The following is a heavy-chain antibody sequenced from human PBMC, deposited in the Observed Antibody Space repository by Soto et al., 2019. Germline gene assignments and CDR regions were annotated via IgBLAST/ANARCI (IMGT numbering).Heavy chain of an antibody. CDR3: ARDDVLCDGGRCYWIPLDV. D-gene: IGHD2-15*01. Sequence: EVQLVESGGGLVQPGGSLRLSCAASGFTVSSKYMTWVRQAPGKGLEWVSLIQSGCTTYYADSVKGRCTISRDTSENTLHLQMDSLRVEDTAGYYCARDDVLCDGGRCYWIPLDVWGKVTTVTVSS. J-gene: IGHJ6*04. CDR2: IQSGCTT. V-gene: IGHV3-66*01. CDR1: GFTVSSKY.